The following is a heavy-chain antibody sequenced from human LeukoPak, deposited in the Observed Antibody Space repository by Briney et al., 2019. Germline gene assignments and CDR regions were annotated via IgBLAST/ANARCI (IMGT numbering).Heavy chain of an antibody. D-gene: IGHD2-15*01. V-gene: IGHV3-30*04. CDR3: ARETLRNFDY. Sequence: GGSLRLSCAASGFTFSTYTMHWVRQAPGKGLEWVAIVSYDGSNKYYADSVRGRFTISRDNSKNTLYLQMNSLRPEDTSMYYCARETLRNFDYWVRGTLVTVSS. CDR1: GFTFSTYT. CDR2: VSYDGSNK. J-gene: IGHJ4*02.